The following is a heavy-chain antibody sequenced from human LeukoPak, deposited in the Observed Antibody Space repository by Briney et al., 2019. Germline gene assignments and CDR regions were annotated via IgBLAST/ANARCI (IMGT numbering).Heavy chain of an antibody. CDR2: IYSDNT. CDR3: ARRAGAYSHPYDY. CDR1: GFTVSSNS. V-gene: IGHV3-53*01. D-gene: IGHD4/OR15-4a*01. J-gene: IGHJ4*02. Sequence: GGSLRLSCAVSGFTVSSNSMSWVRQAPGKGLEWVSFIYSDNTHYSDSVKGRFTISRDNSKNTLYLQMNSLRAEDTAVYYCARRAGAYSHPYDYGGQGTLVTVSS.